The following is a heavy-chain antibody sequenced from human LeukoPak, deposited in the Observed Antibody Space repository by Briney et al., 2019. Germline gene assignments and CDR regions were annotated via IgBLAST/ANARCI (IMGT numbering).Heavy chain of an antibody. Sequence: GGSLRLSCAASGFTFSSYEMNWVRQAPGKGLEWVSYISSSGSTIYYADSVKGRFTISRDNAKNSLYLQMNSLRAEDTAVYYCARDMVRGVIIPLDYWGQGTLVTVSS. CDR1: GFTFSSYE. D-gene: IGHD3-10*01. J-gene: IGHJ4*02. CDR3: ARDMVRGVIIPLDY. CDR2: ISSSGSTI. V-gene: IGHV3-48*03.